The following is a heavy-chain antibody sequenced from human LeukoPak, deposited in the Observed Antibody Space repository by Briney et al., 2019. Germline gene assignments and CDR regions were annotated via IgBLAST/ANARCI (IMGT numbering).Heavy chain of an antibody. J-gene: IGHJ4*02. CDR2: IYHRGSA. Sequence: SETLSLTCTVSGGSISSYYWTWIRQPPGKGLEWIGYIYHRGSANYNPSLKSRVTISVDTSKNQFSLTLSSVTAADAAVYYCARAGDYYVSGSYLGYWGQGTLVTVSS. CDR3: ARAGDYYVSGSYLGY. V-gene: IGHV4-59*01. D-gene: IGHD3-10*01. CDR1: GGSISSYY.